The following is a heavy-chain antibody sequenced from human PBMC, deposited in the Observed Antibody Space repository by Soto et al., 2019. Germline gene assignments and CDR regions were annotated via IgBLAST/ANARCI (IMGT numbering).Heavy chain of an antibody. CDR3: AKVRGHYYYGMDV. CDR1: GFTFNDYD. V-gene: IGHV3-23*01. J-gene: IGHJ6*02. CDR2: ISGSGDAT. Sequence: EVHLMESGGGLVQPGGSLRLSCAACGFTFNDYDMNWVRQAPVKGLEWVSSISGSGDATYYAGSLKGRFTISRDISKNTLYLQMNSLRAEDTAVYYCAKVRGHYYYGMDVWGQGTTVTVSS.